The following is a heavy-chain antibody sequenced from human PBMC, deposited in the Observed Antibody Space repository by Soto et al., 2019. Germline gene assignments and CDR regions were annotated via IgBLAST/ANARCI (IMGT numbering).Heavy chain of an antibody. CDR3: ARERSAAGTGWFDP. CDR1: GYTFTSYD. D-gene: IGHD6-13*01. CDR2: MNPNSGNT. J-gene: IGHJ5*02. V-gene: IGHV1-8*01. Sequence: QVQLVQSGAEVKKPGASVKVSCKASGYTFTSYDINWVRQATGQGLEWMGWMNPNSGNTGYAQKFQGRVTMTRNTSRSTAYRELSSLRSEDTAGYFCARERSAAGTGWFDPWGQGTLVTVSS.